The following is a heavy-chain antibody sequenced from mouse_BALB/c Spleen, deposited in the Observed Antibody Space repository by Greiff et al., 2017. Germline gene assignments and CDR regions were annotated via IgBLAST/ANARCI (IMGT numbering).Heavy chain of an antibody. CDR2: IYPYNGGT. Sequence: VQLKQSGPELVKPGASVKISCKASGYTFTDYNMHWVKQSHGKSLEWIGYIYPYNGGTGYNQKFKSKATLTVDNSSSTAYMELRSLTSEDSAVYYCAITTNYAMDYWGQGTSVTVSS. D-gene: IGHD2-4*01. V-gene: IGHV1S29*02. J-gene: IGHJ4*01. CDR3: AITTNYAMDY. CDR1: GYTFTDYN.